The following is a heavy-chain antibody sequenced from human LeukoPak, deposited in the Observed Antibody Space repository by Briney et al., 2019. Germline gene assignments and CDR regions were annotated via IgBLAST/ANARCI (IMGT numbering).Heavy chain of an antibody. CDR1: GFTFSSYW. V-gene: IGHV3-7*01. Sequence: HSGGSLRLSCAASGFTFSSYWMNWARQAPGKGLEWVASMKGDGSVKHFLDSVEGRFTISRDNAKNSLYLQMNSLRAEDTAVYYCAGWDAYCSGGRCYSGDFAFDIWGQGTMVTVSS. D-gene: IGHD2-15*01. CDR2: MKGDGSVK. CDR3: AGWDAYCSGGRCYSGDFAFDI. J-gene: IGHJ3*02.